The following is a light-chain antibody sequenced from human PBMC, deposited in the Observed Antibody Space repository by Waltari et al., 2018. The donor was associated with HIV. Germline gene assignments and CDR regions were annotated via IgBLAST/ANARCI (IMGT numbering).Light chain of an antibody. CDR1: KLGATY. Sequence: SYEPTQPPPVSVSPGHTASLTCSGDKLGATYACWYQQKPGQSPVLVIYQDSKWPSGIPERFAGSNSGNTATLTISGTQAMDEADYYCQAWDSSTVVFGGGTKLTVL. CDR2: QDS. J-gene: IGLJ2*01. V-gene: IGLV3-1*01. CDR3: QAWDSSTVV.